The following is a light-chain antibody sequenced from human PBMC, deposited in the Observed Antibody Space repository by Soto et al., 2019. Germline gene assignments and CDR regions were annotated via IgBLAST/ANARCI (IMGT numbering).Light chain of an antibody. CDR2: EVS. J-gene: IGLJ3*02. CDR3: SSYTSSSTLGV. Sequence: QSALTQPASVSGSPGQSVTISCTGSSSDVGGYNFVSWYQQHPGKAPKLMISEVSNRPSGVSNRFSGSKSDNTASLTISGLQPEDEADYYCSSYTSSSTLGVFGGGTKVTVL. CDR1: SSDVGGYNF. V-gene: IGLV2-14*01.